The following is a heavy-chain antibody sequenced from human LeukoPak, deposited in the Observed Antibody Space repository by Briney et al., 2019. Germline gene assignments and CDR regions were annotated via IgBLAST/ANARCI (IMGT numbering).Heavy chain of an antibody. Sequence: SVKVSRKASGGTFSSYAISWVRQAPGQGLEWMGGITPIFGTANYAQKFQGRVTITADESTSTAYMELSSLRSEDTAVYYCAREEPGSSGLPGYWGQGTLVTVSS. CDR2: ITPIFGTA. V-gene: IGHV1-69*13. CDR1: GGTFSSYA. D-gene: IGHD6-19*01. CDR3: AREEPGSSGLPGY. J-gene: IGHJ4*02.